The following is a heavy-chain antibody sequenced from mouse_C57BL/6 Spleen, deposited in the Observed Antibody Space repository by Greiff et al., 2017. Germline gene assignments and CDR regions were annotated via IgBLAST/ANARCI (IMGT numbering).Heavy chain of an antibody. CDR1: GFTFTDYY. V-gene: IGHV7-3*01. Sequence: EVKVVESGGGLVQPGGSLSLSCAASGFTFTDYYMSWVRQPPGKALEWLGFIRNKANGYTTEYSASVKGRFTISRDNSQSILYLQMNALRAEDSATYYCARSLSYYSNYVGYWGQGTTLTVSS. CDR3: ARSLSYYSNYVGY. D-gene: IGHD2-5*01. J-gene: IGHJ2*01. CDR2: IRNKANGYTT.